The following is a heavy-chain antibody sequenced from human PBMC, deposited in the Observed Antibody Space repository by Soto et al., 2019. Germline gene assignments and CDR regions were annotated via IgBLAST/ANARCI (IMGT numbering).Heavy chain of an antibody. CDR2: IWHDGSNQ. V-gene: IGHV3-33*01. CDR3: ARERGQIHY. J-gene: IGHJ4*02. Sequence: GGSLRLSCAASGFSFSSYGMQWVRRAPGKGLEWVAVIWHDGSNQYYADSVKGRFTISRDNSNNILYLQLNSLRAEDTAVYYCARERGQIHYWGQGIQVTVSS. CDR1: GFSFSSYG.